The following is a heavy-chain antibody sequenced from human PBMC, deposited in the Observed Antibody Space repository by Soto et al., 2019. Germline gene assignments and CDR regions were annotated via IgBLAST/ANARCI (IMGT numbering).Heavy chain of an antibody. CDR1: GFTFAAYY. J-gene: IGHJ6*02. D-gene: IGHD3-16*02. CDR3: ARASRLSIPFVPYYYGMGV. V-gene: IGHV1-2*02. CDR2: INPSSGGT. Sequence: ASVNVSIKSSGFTFAAYYIPWGRQAPGQGLACMGWINPSSGGTDYAQRFQGRVTMTRDTSISTAYMELSRLRSDDTAVYYCARASRLSIPFVPYYYGMGVWGQGTTV.